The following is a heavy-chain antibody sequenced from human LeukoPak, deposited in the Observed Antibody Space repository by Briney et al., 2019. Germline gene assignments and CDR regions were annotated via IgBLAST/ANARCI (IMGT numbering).Heavy chain of an antibody. CDR2: INPSGGST. D-gene: IGHD1-7*01. J-gene: IGHJ4*02. CDR3: ARAITGTTALGY. CDR1: GYTFTSYY. V-gene: IGHV1-46*03. Sequence: ASVKVSCKASGYTFTSYYMHWVRQAPGQGLEWMGIINPSGGSTIYAQKFQGRVTMTRDTSTSTVYMELSSLRSEDTAVYYCARAITGTTALGYWGQGTLVTVSS.